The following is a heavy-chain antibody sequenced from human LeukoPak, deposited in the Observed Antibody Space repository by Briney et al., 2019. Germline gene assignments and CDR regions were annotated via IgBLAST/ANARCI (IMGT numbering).Heavy chain of an antibody. CDR1: GGTFSSYA. J-gene: IGHJ3*02. CDR2: IIPIFGTA. Sequence: GSSVKVSCKASGGTFSSYAISWVRQAPGQGLEWMGGIIPIFGTANHAQKFQGRVTITADESTSTAYMELSSLRSEDTAVYYCARAISNYDSSAYYRSDAFDIWGQGTMVTVSS. D-gene: IGHD3-22*01. CDR3: ARAISNYDSSAYYRSDAFDI. V-gene: IGHV1-69*01.